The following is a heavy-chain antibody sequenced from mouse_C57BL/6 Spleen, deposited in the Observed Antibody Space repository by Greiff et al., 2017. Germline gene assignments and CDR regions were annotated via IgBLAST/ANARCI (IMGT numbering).Heavy chain of an antibody. J-gene: IGHJ3*01. CDR2: YPGSGNTY. CDR3: RSGNDYDGAWFAY. CDR1: YTFTDYYM. D-gene: IGHD2-4*01. V-gene: IGHV1-83*01. Sequence: VQLQQSGPELVKPGASVKMSCKASGYTFTDYYMHWVKQKPGKGLEWIGEIYPGSGNTYYNEKFKGKATLTADTSSSTAYMQLSSLTSEDSAVYFCARSGNDYDGAWFAYWGQGTLVTVSA.